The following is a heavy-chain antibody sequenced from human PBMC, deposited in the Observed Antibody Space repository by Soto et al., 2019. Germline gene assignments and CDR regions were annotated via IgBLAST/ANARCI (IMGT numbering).Heavy chain of an antibody. J-gene: IGHJ6*03. CDR1: GFTFSSYG. CDR3: ARSLWYSSTKKYYYYMDV. V-gene: IGHV3-33*01. D-gene: IGHD6-13*01. Sequence: QVQLVESGGGVVQPGRSLRLSCAASGFTFSSYGMHWVRQAPGKGLEWVAVIWYDGSNKYYADSVKGRFTISRDNSKNTLYLQMNSLRAEDTAVYYCARSLWYSSTKKYYYYMDVWGKGTTVTVSS. CDR2: IWYDGSNK.